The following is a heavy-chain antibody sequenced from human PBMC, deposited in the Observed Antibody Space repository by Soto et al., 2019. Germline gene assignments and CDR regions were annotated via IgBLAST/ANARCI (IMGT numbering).Heavy chain of an antibody. V-gene: IGHV3-74*01. CDR2: IHHDGRST. CDR3: VRKAGAFYMPAEYFQH. CDR1: GFSFSTDW. Sequence: EVQLVESGGGLVQPGGSLRLSCAASGFSFSTDWMHWVRQGPWKGLVWVSGIHHDGRSTSYADSVKGRFTISRDNAKNTLSLQMNSLTVEDTGVYYCVRKAGAFYMPAEYFQHWGQGTLVTVSS. J-gene: IGHJ1*01. D-gene: IGHD2-2*01.